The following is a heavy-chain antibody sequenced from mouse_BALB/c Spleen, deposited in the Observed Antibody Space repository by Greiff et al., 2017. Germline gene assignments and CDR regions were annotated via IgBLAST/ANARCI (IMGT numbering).Heavy chain of an antibody. CDR3: ARRGDSSGYADY. V-gene: IGHV5-6*02. CDR1: GFTFSSYG. CDR2: ISSGGSYT. D-gene: IGHD3-2*01. J-gene: IGHJ2*01. Sequence: DVMLVESGGDLVKPGGSLKLSCAASGFTFSSYGMSWVRQTPDKRLEWVATISSGGSYTYYPDSVKGRFTISRDNAKNTLYLQMSSLKSEDTAMYYCARRGDSSGYADYWGQGTTLTVSS.